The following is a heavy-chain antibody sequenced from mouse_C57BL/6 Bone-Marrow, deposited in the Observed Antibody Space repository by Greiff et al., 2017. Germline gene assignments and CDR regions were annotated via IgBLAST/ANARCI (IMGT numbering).Heavy chain of an antibody. Sequence: EVKLMESGGGLVQPGGSLKLSCAASGFTFSDYGMAWVRQAPRKGPEWVAFISNLAYSIYYADTVTGRFTISRENAKNTLYLEMSSLRSEDTAMYYCARGDYGSSYAMDYWGQGTSVTVSS. CDR3: ARGDYGSSYAMDY. D-gene: IGHD1-1*01. V-gene: IGHV5-15*01. CDR2: ISNLAYSI. CDR1: GFTFSDYG. J-gene: IGHJ4*01.